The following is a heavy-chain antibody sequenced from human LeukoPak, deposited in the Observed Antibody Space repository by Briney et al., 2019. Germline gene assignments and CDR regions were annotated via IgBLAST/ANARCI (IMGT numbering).Heavy chain of an antibody. V-gene: IGHV3-30*02. Sequence: GGSLRLSCAASGFTFSSFGMTWVRQAPGKGLEWVAFIRYDGSNKYYADSVKGRFTISRDNSKNTLYLQMNSLRAEDTAVYYCAKDRYDGRGYFDYWGQGTLVTVSS. J-gene: IGHJ4*02. CDR1: GFTFSSFG. D-gene: IGHD2-2*01. CDR3: AKDRYDGRGYFDY. CDR2: IRYDGSNK.